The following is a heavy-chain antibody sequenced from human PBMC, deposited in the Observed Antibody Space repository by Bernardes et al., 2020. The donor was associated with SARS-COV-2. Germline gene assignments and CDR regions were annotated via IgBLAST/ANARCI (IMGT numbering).Heavy chain of an antibody. CDR3: ARDRIGVVPAAIPYYYGMDV. Sequence: SETLSLTCTVSGGSISSGDYYWSWIRQPPGKGLEWIGYIYYSGSTYYNPSLKSRVTISVDTSKNQFSLKLSSVTAADTAVYYCARDRIGVVPAAIPYYYGMDVWGQGTTVTVSS. V-gene: IGHV4-30-4*01. CDR1: GGSISSGDYY. D-gene: IGHD2-2*01. J-gene: IGHJ6*02. CDR2: IYYSGST.